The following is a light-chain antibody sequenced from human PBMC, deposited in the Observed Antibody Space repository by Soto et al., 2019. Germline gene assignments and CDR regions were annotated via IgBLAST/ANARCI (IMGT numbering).Light chain of an antibody. CDR1: QSVSSTS. CDR2: GAS. Sequence: EIVLTQSPGTLSLSPGERASLSCRASQSVSSTSLAWYQQKPGQPPRLLIYGASSRATGIPDRFSDSGSGTGFHLTISRLESGDCAFYFGEQYGDWPVRDRWTVGRGTKVEIK. J-gene: IGKJ1*01. CDR3: EQYGDWPVRDRWT. V-gene: IGKV3-20*01.